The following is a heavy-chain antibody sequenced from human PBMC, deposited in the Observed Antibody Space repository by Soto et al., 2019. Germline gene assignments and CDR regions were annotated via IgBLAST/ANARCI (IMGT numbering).Heavy chain of an antibody. J-gene: IGHJ4*02. Sequence: SETRSLTCTVSGGSISSGGYYWSWIRQHPGKGLEWIGYIYYSGSTYYNPSLKSRVTISVDTSKNQFSLKLSSVTAADTAVYYCAIVGFLEWSTFDYWGQGTLVTVSS. CDR2: IYYSGST. CDR3: AIVGFLEWSTFDY. V-gene: IGHV4-31*03. D-gene: IGHD3-3*01. CDR1: GGSISSGGYY.